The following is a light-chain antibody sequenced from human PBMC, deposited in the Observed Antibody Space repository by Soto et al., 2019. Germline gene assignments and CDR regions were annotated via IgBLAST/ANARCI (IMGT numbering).Light chain of an antibody. J-gene: IGKJ2*01. V-gene: IGKV3-11*01. CDR3: QQRSNWPPRYT. CDR1: QSVSSY. CDR2: DAS. Sequence: EIVLTQSPATLSLSPGERATLSCRASQSVSSYLAWYQQKPGQAPRLLIYDASNRATGIPARSSGSASGTDFTLTIISLEPEDFAVYYCQQRSNWPPRYTFGQGTNLEIK.